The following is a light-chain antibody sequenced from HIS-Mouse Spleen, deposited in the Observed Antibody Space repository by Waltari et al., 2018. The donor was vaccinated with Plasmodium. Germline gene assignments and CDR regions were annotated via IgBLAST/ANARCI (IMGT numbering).Light chain of an antibody. CDR2: DAS. CDR1: QSVSSY. V-gene: IGKV3-11*01. CDR3: QQRSNWPRVLT. J-gene: IGKJ4*01. Sequence: EIVLTQSPATLSLSPGERATPSCRASQSVSSYLAWYQQKPGQAPRHLIYDASNRATGNPARLSGSGAGTDVTLTISSLEPEDFAVYYCQQRSNWPRVLTFGGGTKVEIK.